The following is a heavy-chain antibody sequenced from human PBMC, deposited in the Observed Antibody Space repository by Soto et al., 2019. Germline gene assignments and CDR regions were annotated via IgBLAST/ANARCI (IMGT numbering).Heavy chain of an antibody. CDR2: IGYDGRNK. Sequence: QVQLVESGGGVAQPGRSLRLSCAASGFTFSSYGMHWVRQAPGKGLEWVAVIGYDGRNKYYADSVKGRFTISRDNSKNTLYLQMNSLRAEDTAVYYCERDTLKDSSWYGLDYWGPGTLVTVSS. CDR3: ERDTLKDSSWYGLDY. CDR1: GFTFSSYG. D-gene: IGHD6-13*01. J-gene: IGHJ4*02. V-gene: IGHV3-33*01.